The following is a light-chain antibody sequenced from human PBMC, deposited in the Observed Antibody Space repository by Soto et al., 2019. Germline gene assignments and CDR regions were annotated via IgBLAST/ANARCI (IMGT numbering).Light chain of an antibody. CDR1: SSDVGGYNY. Sequence: QSVLTQPPSASGSPGQSVTISCTGTSSDVGGYNYVSWYQQHPGKAPKLMIYDVIKRPSGVPDRFSGSKSGNTASLAVSGLQAEDEADYSCISYAGSNAYVFGTGTKVTVL. V-gene: IGLV2-8*01. J-gene: IGLJ1*01. CDR2: DVI. CDR3: ISYAGSNAYV.